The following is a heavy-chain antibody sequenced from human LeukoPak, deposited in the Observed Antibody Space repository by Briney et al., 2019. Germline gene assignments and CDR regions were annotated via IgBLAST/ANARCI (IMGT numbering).Heavy chain of an antibody. CDR2: IIPILGIA. CDR3: ARDRGDCSGGSCYSYYYGMDV. Sequence: SVKVPCKASGGTFSSYATSWVRQAPGQGLEWMGRIIPILGIANYAQKFQGRVTITADKSTSTAYMELSSLRSEDTAVYYCARDRGDCSGGSCYSYYYGMDVWGQGTTVTVSS. J-gene: IGHJ6*02. CDR1: GGTFSSYA. D-gene: IGHD2-15*01. V-gene: IGHV1-69*04.